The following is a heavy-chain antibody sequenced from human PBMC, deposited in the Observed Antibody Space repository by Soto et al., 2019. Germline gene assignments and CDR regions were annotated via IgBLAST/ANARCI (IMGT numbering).Heavy chain of an antibody. J-gene: IGHJ6*02. CDR2: ISSSSSYI. Sequence: EVQLVESGGGLVKPGGSLRLSCAASGFTFSSYSMNWVRQAPGKGLEWVSSISSSSSYIYYADSVKGRFTISRDNAKNSLYLQMNSLRVEVTAVYYCPTDGDSGPPGNYYYYYGMDVWGQGTTVTVSS. D-gene: IGHD5-12*01. CDR3: PTDGDSGPPGNYYYYYGMDV. CDR1: GFTFSSYS. V-gene: IGHV3-21*01.